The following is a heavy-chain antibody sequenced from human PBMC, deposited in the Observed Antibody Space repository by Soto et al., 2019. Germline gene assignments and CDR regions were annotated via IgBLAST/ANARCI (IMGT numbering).Heavy chain of an antibody. Sequence: EVQLVESGGGLVKPGGSLRLSCAASGFTFRNAWMSWVRQAPGKGLGWVGRINSKSDGGTTDYAAPVKGRFTISRDDSKNTLSLQMHILNTEDTAVYYCTTELPGYRSGFGAFDIWGHGTMVTVSS. D-gene: IGHD6-19*01. CDR1: GFTFRNAW. CDR2: INSKSDGGTT. CDR3: TTELPGYRSGFGAFDI. J-gene: IGHJ3*02. V-gene: IGHV3-15*01.